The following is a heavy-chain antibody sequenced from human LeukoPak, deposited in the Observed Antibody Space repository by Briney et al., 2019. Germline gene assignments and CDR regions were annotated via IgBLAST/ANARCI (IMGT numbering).Heavy chain of an antibody. V-gene: IGHV1-24*01. CDR1: GGTFSSYA. Sequence: ASVKVSCKASGGTFSSYAISWVRQAPGKGLEWMGGFDPGSGEIIYEQKFQDRVTMTEDTSTDTAYMELSSLRSEDTALYYCATGTHYDLLPFWGQGTLVTVSS. CDR2: FDPGSGEI. D-gene: IGHD3-9*01. J-gene: IGHJ4*02. CDR3: ATGTHYDLLPF.